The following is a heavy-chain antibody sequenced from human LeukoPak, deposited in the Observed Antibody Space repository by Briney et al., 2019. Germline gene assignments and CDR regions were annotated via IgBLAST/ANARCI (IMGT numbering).Heavy chain of an antibody. Sequence: GGSLRLSCAASGFTFSSYAMHWVRQAPGKGLEWVAVISYDGSNKYYADSVKGRFTISRDNSKNTLYLQMNSLRAEDTAVYYCARWYSGSLTFDYWGQGTLATVSS. CDR2: ISYDGSNK. V-gene: IGHV3-30*04. J-gene: IGHJ4*02. CDR1: GFTFSSYA. D-gene: IGHD1-26*01. CDR3: ARWYSGSLTFDY.